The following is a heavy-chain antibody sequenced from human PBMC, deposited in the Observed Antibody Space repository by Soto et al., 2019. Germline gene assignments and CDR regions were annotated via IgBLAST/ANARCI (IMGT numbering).Heavy chain of an antibody. J-gene: IGHJ4*03. D-gene: IGHD6-13*01. V-gene: IGHV1-69*13. CDR2: IIPIFGTA. Sequence: GASVKVSCKASGGTFSSYAISWVRQAPGQGLEWMGGIIPIFGTANYAQKFQGRVTITADESTSTAYMELSSLRSEDTAVYYCARESGQQLVQIFDYWGQGTTVTVSS. CDR1: GGTFSSYA. CDR3: ARESGQQLVQIFDY.